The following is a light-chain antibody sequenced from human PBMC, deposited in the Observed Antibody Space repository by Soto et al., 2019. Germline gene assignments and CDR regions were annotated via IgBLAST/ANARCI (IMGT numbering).Light chain of an antibody. J-gene: IGKJ2*01. CDR3: QQYNNWPYT. CDR2: GAS. V-gene: IGKV3-15*01. Sequence: EIVMTQSPATLSVSPGERATLSCRASQSVSSNLALYQQKPGQAPRLLIYGASTRATCIPARFSGSGSGTEFTLTFSSLQSEDFAVYYCQQYNNWPYTFGQGTKLEIK. CDR1: QSVSSN.